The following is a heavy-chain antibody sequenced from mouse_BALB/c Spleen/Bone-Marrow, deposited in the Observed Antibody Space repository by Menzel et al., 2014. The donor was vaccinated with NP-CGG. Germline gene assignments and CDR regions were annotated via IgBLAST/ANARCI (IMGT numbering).Heavy chain of an antibody. CDR3: ALLGNYGYFDV. CDR2: INPDSSTI. V-gene: IGHV4-1*02. Sequence: EVQLQQSGGGLVRPGGSLKLSCAASGFDFSRYWMSWVRQAPGKGLEWIGEINPDSSTINYTPSLKDKFIISRDNAKNTLYLQMSKVRSEDTALYYCALLGNYGYFDVWGAGTTVTVSS. D-gene: IGHD2-1*01. J-gene: IGHJ1*01. CDR1: GFDFSRYW.